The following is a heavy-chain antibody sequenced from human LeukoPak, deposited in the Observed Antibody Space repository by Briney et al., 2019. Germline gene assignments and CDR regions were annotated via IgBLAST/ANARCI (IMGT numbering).Heavy chain of an antibody. CDR1: GGSINSGGFY. CDR3: ARDHGAGPTAY. V-gene: IGHV4-31*03. Sequence: SETLSLTCTVSGGSINSGGFYWNWIRQHPGKGLEWIGYIYYSGSTYYNPSLKSRVTISVDTSKNQFSLRMSSVTAADTAVYFCARDHGAGPTAYWGQGTLVTVSS. J-gene: IGHJ4*02. D-gene: IGHD2-21*02. CDR2: IYYSGST.